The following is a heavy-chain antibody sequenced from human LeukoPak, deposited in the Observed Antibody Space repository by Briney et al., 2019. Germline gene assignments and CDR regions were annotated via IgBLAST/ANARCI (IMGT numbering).Heavy chain of an antibody. CDR1: GFTFSSYS. V-gene: IGHV3-48*01. CDR3: ARDYGRSWGYFDY. D-gene: IGHD3-16*01. J-gene: IGHJ4*02. Sequence: QAGGSLRLSRAASGFTFSSYSMNWVRQAPGKGLEWVSYISSSSSTIYYADSVKGRFTISRDNAKNSLYLQMNSLRAEDTAVYYCARDYGRSWGYFDYWGQGTLVTVSS. CDR2: ISSSSSTI.